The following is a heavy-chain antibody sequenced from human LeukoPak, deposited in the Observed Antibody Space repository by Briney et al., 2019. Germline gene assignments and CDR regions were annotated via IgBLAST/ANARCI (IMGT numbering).Heavy chain of an antibody. J-gene: IGHJ6*03. D-gene: IGHD6-19*01. CDR2: IYHSGST. CDR1: GYSVSSGYY. CDR3: ARDRLGYYYMDV. Sequence: SETLSLTCTVSGYSVSSGYYWGWIRQPPGKGLEWIGSIYHSGSTYYNPSLKSRVTISVDTSKNQFSLKLSSVTAADTAVYYCARDRLGYYYMDVWGKGTTVTVSS. V-gene: IGHV4-38-2*02.